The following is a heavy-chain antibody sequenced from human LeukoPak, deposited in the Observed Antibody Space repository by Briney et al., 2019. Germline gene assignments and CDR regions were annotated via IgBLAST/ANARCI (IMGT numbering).Heavy chain of an antibody. CDR1: GFTFSNAW. D-gene: IGHD2-2*02. Sequence: PGGSLRLSCAASGFTFSNAWMSWVRQAPGKGLEWVGRIKSKTDGGTTDYAAPVKGRCTISRDDSKNTLYLQMNSLKTEDTAVYYCTTDYCSSTSCYRLEATPTVDYWGQGTLVTVSS. J-gene: IGHJ4*02. V-gene: IGHV3-15*01. CDR2: IKSKTDGGTT. CDR3: TTDYCSSTSCYRLEATPTVDY.